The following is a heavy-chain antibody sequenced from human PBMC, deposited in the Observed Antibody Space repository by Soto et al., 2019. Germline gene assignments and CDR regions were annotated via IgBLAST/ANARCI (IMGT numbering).Heavy chain of an antibody. CDR1: GFTFSSYW. CDR3: ASEQTGKEGRAVAGTGFDY. V-gene: IGHV3-74*01. D-gene: IGHD6-19*01. CDR2: INSDGSST. J-gene: IGHJ4*02. Sequence: GGSLRLSCAASGFTFSSYWMHWVRQAPGKGLVWVSRINSDGSSTSYADSVKGRFTISRDNAKNTLYLQMNSLRAEDTAVYYCASEQTGKEGRAVAGTGFDYWGQGTLVTVSS.